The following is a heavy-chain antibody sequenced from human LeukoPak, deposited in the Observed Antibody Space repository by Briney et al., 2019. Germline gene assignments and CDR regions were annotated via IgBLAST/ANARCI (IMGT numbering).Heavy chain of an antibody. CDR2: IYHSGST. J-gene: IGHJ4*02. CDR1: GGSISSSNW. V-gene: IGHV4-4*02. CDR3: ARDSWDTAMVTGY. Sequence: SETLSLTCAVSGGSISSSNWRSWVRQPPGKGLEWIGEIYHSGSTNYNPSLKSRVTISVDKSKNQFSLKLSAVTAADTAVYYCARDSWDTAMVTGYWGQGTLVTVSS. D-gene: IGHD5-18*01.